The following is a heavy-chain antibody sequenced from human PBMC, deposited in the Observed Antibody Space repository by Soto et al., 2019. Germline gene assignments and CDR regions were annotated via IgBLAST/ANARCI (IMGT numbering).Heavy chain of an antibody. CDR2: ISSSSSYI. V-gene: IGHV3-21*01. Sequence: GGSLRLSCAASGFTFSSYSMNWVRQAPGKGLEWVSSISSSSSYIYYADSVKGRFTISRDNAKNSLYLQMNSLRAEDTAVYYCARVEYYGSGSYLPLDYWGQGTLVTVSS. CDR3: ARVEYYGSGSYLPLDY. J-gene: IGHJ4*02. D-gene: IGHD3-10*01. CDR1: GFTFSSYS.